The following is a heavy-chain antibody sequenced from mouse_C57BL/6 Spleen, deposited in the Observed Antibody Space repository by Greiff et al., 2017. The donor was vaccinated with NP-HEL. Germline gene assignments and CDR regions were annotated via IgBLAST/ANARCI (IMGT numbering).Heavy chain of an antibody. CDR3: ARQSPVCNYEFDY. CDR2: ISSGGSYT. CDR1: GFTFSSYG. D-gene: IGHD2-1*01. J-gene: IGHJ2*01. Sequence: EVKLVESGGDLVKPGGSLKLSCAASGFTFSSYGMSWVRQTPDKRLEWVATISSGGSYTYYPDSVKGRFTISRDNAKNTLYLQMSSLKSEDTAMYYCARQSPVCNYEFDYWGQGTTLTVSS. V-gene: IGHV5-6*01.